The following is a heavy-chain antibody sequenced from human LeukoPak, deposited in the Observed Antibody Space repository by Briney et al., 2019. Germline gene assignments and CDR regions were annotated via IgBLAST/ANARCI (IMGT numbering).Heavy chain of an antibody. CDR2: IDPTDSYT. Sequence: GESLKISCQASGYSFPNHCIAWVRQMPGKGLEWMGRIDPTDSYTNYSPSFQGHVTISADKSSTTAYLQWTSLKASDTAMYYCARLPWFDSSGYYLDYWGQGTRVTVSS. CDR1: GYSFPNHC. CDR3: ARLPWFDSSGYYLDY. D-gene: IGHD3-22*01. V-gene: IGHV5-10-1*01. J-gene: IGHJ4*02.